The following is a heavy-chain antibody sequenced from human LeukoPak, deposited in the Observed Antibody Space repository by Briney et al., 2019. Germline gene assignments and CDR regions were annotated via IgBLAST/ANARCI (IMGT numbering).Heavy chain of an antibody. D-gene: IGHD5-24*01. CDR3: ARGGRWLQLEAFDI. Sequence: ASVKVSCKASGYTFTSYDINWVRQATGLGLEWMGWMNPNSGNTGFAQKFQGRVTITRNTSISTAYMELSSLRSEDTAVYYCARGGRWLQLEAFDIWGQGTMVTVSS. V-gene: IGHV1-8*03. J-gene: IGHJ3*02. CDR1: GYTFTSYD. CDR2: MNPNSGNT.